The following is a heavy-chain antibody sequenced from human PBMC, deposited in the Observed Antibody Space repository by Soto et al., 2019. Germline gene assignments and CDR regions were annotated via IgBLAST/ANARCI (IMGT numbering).Heavy chain of an antibody. CDR2: IIPIFGTA. CDR3: ARFDYSNYVFNYYYYGMDV. V-gene: IGHV1-69*13. D-gene: IGHD4-4*01. J-gene: IGHJ6*02. Sequence: VKVSCKASGGTFSSYAISWVRQAPGQGLEWMGGIIPIFGTANYAQKFQGRVTITADKSTSTAYMELSSLRSEDTAVYYCARFDYSNYVFNYYYYGMDVWGQGTTVTVSS. CDR1: GGTFSSYA.